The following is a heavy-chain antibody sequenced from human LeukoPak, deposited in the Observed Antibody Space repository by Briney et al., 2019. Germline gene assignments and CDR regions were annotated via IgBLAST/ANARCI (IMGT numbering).Heavy chain of an antibody. Sequence: ASVKVSCKASEDTFSSYAISWVRQAPGQGLEWMGWISTYNGNTNYAQKVQGRVTMTTDTSTSTAYMELRSLRSDDTAIYFCAISYNYPTSEYAGNDAFDIWGQGTLVTVS. CDR2: ISTYNGNT. CDR1: EDTFSSYA. D-gene: IGHD3-22*01. CDR3: AISYNYPTSEYAGNDAFDI. V-gene: IGHV1-18*01. J-gene: IGHJ3*02.